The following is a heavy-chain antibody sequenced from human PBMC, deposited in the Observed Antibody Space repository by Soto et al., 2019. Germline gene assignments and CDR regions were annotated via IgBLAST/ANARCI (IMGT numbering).Heavy chain of an antibody. Sequence: EVQLVESGGGLVQPGGSLRLSCAASGFTVSRNYMTWVHQAPGKGLEWVSVIYSGGSTYYADSVKGRFTISRDNSKNTLYLQMNSLRAEDTAVYYCARSGGNYWFDPWGQGTLVTVSS. V-gene: IGHV3-66*01. J-gene: IGHJ5*02. CDR2: IYSGGST. CDR1: GFTVSRNY. D-gene: IGHD2-21*02. CDR3: ARSGGNYWFDP.